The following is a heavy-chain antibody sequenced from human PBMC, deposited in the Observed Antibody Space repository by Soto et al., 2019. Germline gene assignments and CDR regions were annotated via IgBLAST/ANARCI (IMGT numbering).Heavy chain of an antibody. J-gene: IGHJ6*03. CDR3: ARALYYDFWSGYYNYYYYYMDV. V-gene: IGHV3-48*01. CDR1: GFTFSSYS. Sequence: EVQLVESGGGLVQPGGSLRLSCAASGFTFSSYSMNWVRQAPGKGLEWVSYISSSSSTIYYADSMKGRFTISRDNAKNSLYLQMNSLRAEDTAVYYCARALYYDFWSGYYNYYYYYMDVWGKGTTVTVSS. CDR2: ISSSSSTI. D-gene: IGHD3-3*01.